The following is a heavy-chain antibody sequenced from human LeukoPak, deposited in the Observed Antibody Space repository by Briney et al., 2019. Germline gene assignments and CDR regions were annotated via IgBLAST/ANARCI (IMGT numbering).Heavy chain of an antibody. Sequence: GGSLRLSCAASGFTFSSYEMNWVRQAPGKGLEWVSYISSSGSTIYYADSVKGRFTISRDNSKNTLYLQMNSLRAEDTAVYYCARDYSSQGRAGAFDIWGQGTMVTVSS. D-gene: IGHD2-15*01. CDR2: ISSSGSTI. CDR3: ARDYSSQGRAGAFDI. V-gene: IGHV3-48*03. CDR1: GFTFSSYE. J-gene: IGHJ3*02.